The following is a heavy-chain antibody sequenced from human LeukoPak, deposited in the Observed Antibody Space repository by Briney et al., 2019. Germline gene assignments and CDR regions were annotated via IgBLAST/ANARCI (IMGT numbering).Heavy chain of an antibody. CDR1: GFTFGDYA. Sequence: GGSLRLSCTASGFTFGDYAMSWIRLAPGKGLEWVGFIRSKAYGETADYAASVKGRFTISRDDSKAIAYLQMNSLKTEDTAVYHCTRDRGAYNLYDYWGQGTLVTVSS. V-gene: IGHV3-49*03. J-gene: IGHJ4*02. CDR3: TRDRGAYNLYDY. CDR2: IRSKAYGETA. D-gene: IGHD1-1*01.